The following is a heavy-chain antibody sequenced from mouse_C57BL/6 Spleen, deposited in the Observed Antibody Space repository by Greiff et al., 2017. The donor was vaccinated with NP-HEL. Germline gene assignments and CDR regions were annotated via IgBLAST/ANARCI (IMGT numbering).Heavy chain of an antibody. J-gene: IGHJ2*01. CDR2: ISYDGSN. CDR1: GYSITSGYY. V-gene: IGHV3-6*01. CDR3: AREGGTGTFYFDY. Sequence: EVQLQESGPGLVKPSQSLSLTCSVTGYSITSGYYWNWIRQFPGNKLEWMGYISYDGSNNYNPSLKNRISITRDTSKNQFFLKLNSVTTEDTATYYCAREGGTGTFYFDYWGQGTTLTVSS. D-gene: IGHD4-1*01.